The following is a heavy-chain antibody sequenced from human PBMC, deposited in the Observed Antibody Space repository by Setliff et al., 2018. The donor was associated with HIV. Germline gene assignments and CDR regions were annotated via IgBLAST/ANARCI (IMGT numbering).Heavy chain of an antibody. CDR1: GASISSGGYY. V-gene: IGHV4-39*01. CDR2: IYYSGST. CDR3: ASRGYCSGGSCYIYYYYYGMDV. D-gene: IGHD2-15*01. J-gene: IGHJ6*02. Sequence: PSETLSLTCTVSGASISSGGYYWSWIRQHPGKGLEWIGYIYYSGSTYYNPSLKSRVTISVDTSKNQFSLKLSSVTAADTAVYYCASRGYCSGGSCYIYYYYYGMDVWGQGTTVTVSS.